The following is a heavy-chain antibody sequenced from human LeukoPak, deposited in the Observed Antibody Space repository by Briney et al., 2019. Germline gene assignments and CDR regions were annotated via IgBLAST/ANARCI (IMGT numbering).Heavy chain of an antibody. CDR2: IYHSGST. CDR3: AVSYGSGAGDS. V-gene: IGHV4-59*01. J-gene: IGHJ4*02. Sequence: PSETLPLTCSVSGGSISNYYWSWIRQPPGKGLEWIGYIYHSGSTNYNPSLKSRVTISADTSKNQLSLKLSSVTAADTAVYYCAVSYGSGAGDSWGQGTLVTVSS. D-gene: IGHD3-10*01. CDR1: GGSISNYY.